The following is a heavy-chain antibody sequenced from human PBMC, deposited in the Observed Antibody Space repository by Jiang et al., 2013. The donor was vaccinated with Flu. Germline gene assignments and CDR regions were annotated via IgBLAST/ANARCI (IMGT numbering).Heavy chain of an antibody. J-gene: IGHJ6*03. Sequence: PGLVKPSETLSLTCSVSDYSISSDHYWGWIRQPPGKGLEWIGSIYHSGTTYYNPSLKSRVTISVDTSKNQFSLKLSSVTAADTAIYYCAKWGIDKRDTETYYYYYYIDVWGKGP. CDR2: IYHSGTT. CDR3: AKWGIDKRDTETYYYYYYIDV. V-gene: IGHV4-38-2*02. D-gene: IGHD6-13*01. CDR1: DYSISSDHY.